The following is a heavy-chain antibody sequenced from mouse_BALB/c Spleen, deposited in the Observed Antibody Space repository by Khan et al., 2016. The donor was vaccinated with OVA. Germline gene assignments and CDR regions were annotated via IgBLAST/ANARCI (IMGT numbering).Heavy chain of an antibody. Sequence: EVQLQESGPGLVKPSQSLSLTCTVTGYSITSEYTWNWIRQFPGNKLEWMGYINYSGNTRFNPSLKSRTSITRDTSKNQFFLQLNSVTTADTATYYCARKDYYDYDPFPYWGQGTLVTVSA. V-gene: IGHV3-2*02. J-gene: IGHJ3*01. CDR3: ARKDYYDYDPFPY. CDR1: GYSITSEYT. D-gene: IGHD2-4*01. CDR2: INYSGNT.